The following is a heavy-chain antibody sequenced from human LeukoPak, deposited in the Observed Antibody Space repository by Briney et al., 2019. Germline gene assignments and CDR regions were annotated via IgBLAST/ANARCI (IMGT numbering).Heavy chain of an antibody. D-gene: IGHD3-10*01. Sequence: SETLSLTCAVYGGSFSGYYWSWIRQPPGKGLEWIGEISHSGSTNYNPSLKSRVTISVDTSKNQFSLKLSSVTAADTAVYYCARGPSGSGIVRWWPFDYWGQGTLVTVSS. CDR3: ARGPSGSGIVRWWPFDY. V-gene: IGHV4-34*01. CDR2: ISHSGST. J-gene: IGHJ4*02. CDR1: GGSFSGYY.